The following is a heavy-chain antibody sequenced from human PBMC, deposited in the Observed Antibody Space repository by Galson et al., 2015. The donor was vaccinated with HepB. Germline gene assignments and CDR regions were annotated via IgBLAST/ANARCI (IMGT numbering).Heavy chain of an antibody. CDR2: ISGSGGST. CDR1: GFTFSSYA. V-gene: IGHV3-23*01. D-gene: IGHD6-19*01. CDR3: AKSIERRSIAVAGTNWFDP. Sequence: SLRLSCAASGFTFSSYAMSWVRQAPGKGLEWVSAISGSGGSTYYADSVKGRFTISRDNSKNTLYPQMNSLRAEDTAVYYCAKSIERRSIAVAGTNWFDPWGQGTLVTVSS. J-gene: IGHJ5*02.